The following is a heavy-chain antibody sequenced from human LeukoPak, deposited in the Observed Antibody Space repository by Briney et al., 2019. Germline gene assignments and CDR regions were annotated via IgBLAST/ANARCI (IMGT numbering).Heavy chain of an antibody. CDR1: GGSISSGSYY. CDR3: ARGRGGYNLFPHYYYYYYMDV. J-gene: IGHJ6*03. D-gene: IGHD5-24*01. Sequence: SETLSPTCTVSGGSISSGSYYWSWIRQPAGKGLEWIGRIYTSGSTNYNPSLKSRVTISVDTSKNQFSLKLSSVTAADTAVYYCARGRGGYNLFPHYYYYYYMDVWGKGTTVTISS. CDR2: IYTSGST. V-gene: IGHV4-61*02.